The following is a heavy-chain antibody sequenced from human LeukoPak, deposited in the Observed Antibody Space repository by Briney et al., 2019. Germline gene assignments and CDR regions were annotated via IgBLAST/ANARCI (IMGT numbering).Heavy chain of an antibody. CDR2: ISSNGGSA. V-gene: IGHV3-64*01. D-gene: IGHD3-22*01. J-gene: IGHJ4*02. CDR3: ARNYYDSSGSYCLGDY. Sequence: AGGSLRLSCAASGFTFSNYAMHWVRQAPGKGLEYVSAISSNGGSAYYANSVKGRFTISRDNSKNTLYLQMGSLRTEDMAVYYCARNYYDSSGSYCLGDYWGQGTLVTVSS. CDR1: GFTFSNYA.